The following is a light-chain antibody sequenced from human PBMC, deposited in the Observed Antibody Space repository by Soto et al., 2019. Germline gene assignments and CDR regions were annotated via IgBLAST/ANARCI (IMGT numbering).Light chain of an antibody. V-gene: IGKV3-20*01. CDR1: QSVSSSY. CDR3: QQYGSSPWT. CDR2: GAS. Sequence: EIMLAQSPGALSLNTGEKASLSYRASQSVSSSYLAWYQQKPGQAPRLLIYGASNRATGIPDRLSGSGSGTDFTLTISRLEPEDFAVYYCQQYGSSPWTFGQGTKVDIK. J-gene: IGKJ1*01.